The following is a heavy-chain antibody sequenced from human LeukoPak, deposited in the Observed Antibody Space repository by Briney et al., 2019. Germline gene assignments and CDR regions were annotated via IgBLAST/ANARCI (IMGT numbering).Heavy chain of an antibody. D-gene: IGHD6-13*01. Sequence: SETLSLTCAVYGGSFSGYYWSWLRQPPGKGLEWIGEIDHSGSTNYNPSLKSRVTISVDTSKNQFSLKLSSVTAADTAAYYCARVGIAAAGPGFDPWGQGTLVTVSS. CDR3: ARVGIAAAGPGFDP. J-gene: IGHJ5*02. CDR1: GGSFSGYY. CDR2: IDHSGST. V-gene: IGHV4-34*01.